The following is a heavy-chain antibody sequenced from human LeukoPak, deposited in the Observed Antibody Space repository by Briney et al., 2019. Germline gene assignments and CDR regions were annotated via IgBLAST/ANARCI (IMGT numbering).Heavy chain of an antibody. CDR2: ISAYNGNT. V-gene: IGHV1-18*01. Sequence: GASVKVSCKASGYTFTSYGISWVRQAPGQGLEWMGWISAYNGNTNYAQKLQGRVTMTTDTSTSTAYMELRSLRSEDTAAYYCAREGPRLDGDYSPQLHHGIRDAFDIWGQGTMVTVSS. CDR3: AREGPRLDGDYSPQLHHGIRDAFDI. D-gene: IGHD4-17*01. CDR1: GYTFTSYG. J-gene: IGHJ3*02.